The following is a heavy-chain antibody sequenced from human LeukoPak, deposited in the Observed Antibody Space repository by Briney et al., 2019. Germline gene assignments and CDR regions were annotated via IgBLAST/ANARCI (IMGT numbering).Heavy chain of an antibody. J-gene: IGHJ3*02. D-gene: IGHD5-18*01. CDR3: AKDRACVSAQRGYSYGYCNAFDI. CDR1: GFTFSSYA. Sequence: GGSLRLSCAASGFTFSSYAMSWVRQAPGKGLEWVSAISGSGGSTYYADSVKGRFTISRDNSKNTLYLQMNSLRAEDTAVYYCAKDRACVSAQRGYSYGYCNAFDIWGQGTMVTVSS. V-gene: IGHV3-23*01. CDR2: ISGSGGST.